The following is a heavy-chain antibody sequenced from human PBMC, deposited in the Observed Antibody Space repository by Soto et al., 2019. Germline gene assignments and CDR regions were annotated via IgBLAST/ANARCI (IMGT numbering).Heavy chain of an antibody. CDR2: IIPIFGTA. J-gene: IGHJ6*02. V-gene: IGHV1-69*12. Sequence: QVQLVQSGAEVKKPGSSVKVSCKASGGTFSSYAISWVRQAPGQGLEWMGGIIPIFGTANYAQKFQGIVTITAEESTRTAYLELSSLRSEDTAVYYCARVVSYFYYYGMDVWGQGTTVTVSS. CDR1: GGTFSSYA. CDR3: ARVVSYFYYYGMDV.